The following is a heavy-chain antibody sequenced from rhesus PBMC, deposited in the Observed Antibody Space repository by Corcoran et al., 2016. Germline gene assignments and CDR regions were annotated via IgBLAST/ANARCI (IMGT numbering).Heavy chain of an antibody. CDR2: IYNKSEKT. V-gene: IGHV4S12*01. CDR3: ARGSGYYYGLDS. CDR1: GGTISSGYYY. D-gene: IGHD2-21*01. Sequence: QVQLQESGPGVVKPSETLSLTCAVSGGTISSGYYYWSWIRHAPGKGLEWIGGIYNKSEKTTYNPSRKSRVTISKEPSKNQGSLKLSSVTATDTAVYYGARGSGYYYGLDSWGQGVVVTVSS. J-gene: IGHJ6*01.